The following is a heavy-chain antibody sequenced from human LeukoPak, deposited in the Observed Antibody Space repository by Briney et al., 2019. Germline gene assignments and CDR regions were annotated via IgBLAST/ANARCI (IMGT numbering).Heavy chain of an antibody. CDR2: IYYRGST. Sequence: PSETLSLTCTVSGGPISRHYLSWIRQPPGKGLEWLGYIYYRGSTNYNPSLKSRVTISVDPSKHQFSLKLSSVTAADTAVYYCARGYDCSGGSCWHYYYYMDVWGKGPTVTVS. V-gene: IGHV4-59*11. CDR1: GGPISRHY. D-gene: IGHD2-15*01. CDR3: ARGYDCSGGSCWHYYYYMDV. J-gene: IGHJ6*03.